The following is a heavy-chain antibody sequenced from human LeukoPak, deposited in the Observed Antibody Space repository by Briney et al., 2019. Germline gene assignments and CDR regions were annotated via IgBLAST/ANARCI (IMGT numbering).Heavy chain of an antibody. CDR1: GFTFSSFA. J-gene: IGHJ3*01. CDR3: ARGSSKGITGSRGAFDV. V-gene: IGHV3-64*02. CDR2: ISSNGGST. D-gene: IGHD1-1*01. Sequence: QPGGSLRLSCAAPGFTFSSFAMHWVRQAPGKGLEYVSAISSNGGSTYYADSVKGRFTISRDNSKNTLYLQMGSLRAEDMAVYSCARGSSKGITGSRGAFDVWGQGTMVTVSS.